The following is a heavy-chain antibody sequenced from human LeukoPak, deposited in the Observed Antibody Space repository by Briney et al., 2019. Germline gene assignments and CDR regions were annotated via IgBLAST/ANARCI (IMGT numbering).Heavy chain of an antibody. J-gene: IGHJ5*02. Sequence: GRFTISRDNAKNSLYLQMNSLRAEDTAVYYCARDAVQSSSSVNWFDPWGQGTLVTVSS. CDR3: ARDAVQSSSSVNWFDP. V-gene: IGHV3-11*01. D-gene: IGHD6-6*01.